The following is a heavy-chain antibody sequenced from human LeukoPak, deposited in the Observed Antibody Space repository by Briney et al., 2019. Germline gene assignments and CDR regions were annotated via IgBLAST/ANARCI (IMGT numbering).Heavy chain of an antibody. CDR3: ARDRRVDIVATVVGLSY. CDR2: ISYDGSNK. J-gene: IGHJ4*02. CDR1: GFTFSDYA. V-gene: IGHV3-30*04. Sequence: PGGSLRLSCAASGFTFSDYAMSWVRQAPGKGLEWVAVISYDGSNKYYADSVKGRFTISRDNSKNTLYLQMNSLRAEDTAVYYCARDRRVDIVATVVGLSYWGQGTLVTVSS. D-gene: IGHD5-12*01.